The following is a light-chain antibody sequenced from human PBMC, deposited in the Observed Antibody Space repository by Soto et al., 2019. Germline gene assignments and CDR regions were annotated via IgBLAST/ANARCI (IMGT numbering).Light chain of an antibody. J-gene: IGLJ2*01. V-gene: IGLV2-14*03. CDR2: DVT. Sequence: QSVLTQPASVSGSPGQSITISCTGTTSNVGGYNHVSWYQQHPGKAPKLMIYDVTNRPSGVSNRFSGSKSGNTASLTISGLQAEDEADYYCSSYTNPNTLVFGGGTKVTVL. CDR1: TSNVGGYNH. CDR3: SSYTNPNTLV.